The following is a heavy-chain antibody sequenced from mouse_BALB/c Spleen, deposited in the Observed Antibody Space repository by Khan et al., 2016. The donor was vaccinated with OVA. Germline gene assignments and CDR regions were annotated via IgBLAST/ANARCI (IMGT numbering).Heavy chain of an antibody. CDR1: GYTFSSYW. V-gene: IGHV1-9*01. D-gene: IGHD2-2*01. CDR2: ILPGSDST. Sequence: VQLQESGAELMTPGASVKISCKATGYTFSSYWIAWIKQRPGHGLEWIGDILPGSDSTNYNEKFQGQATFTADTSSNTAYMQRSSLTSEDSAVYYCARGGYGGFAYWGQGTLVTVSA. J-gene: IGHJ3*01. CDR3: ARGGYGGFAY.